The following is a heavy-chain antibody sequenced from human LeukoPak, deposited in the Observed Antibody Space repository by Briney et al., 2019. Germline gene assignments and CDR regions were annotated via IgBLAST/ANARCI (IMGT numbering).Heavy chain of an antibody. V-gene: IGHV3-74*01. Sequence: GGSLRLSCAASGFTFSNYWMHWVRQAPGKGPVWVSRINTDGSTTTYAESVKGRFTISRDNAKNTLNLQMNSLRAEDTAVYYCARVVSGYFDYWGQGTLVTVSS. CDR1: GFTFSNYW. D-gene: IGHD2-8*02. CDR2: INTDGSTT. CDR3: ARVVSGYFDY. J-gene: IGHJ4*02.